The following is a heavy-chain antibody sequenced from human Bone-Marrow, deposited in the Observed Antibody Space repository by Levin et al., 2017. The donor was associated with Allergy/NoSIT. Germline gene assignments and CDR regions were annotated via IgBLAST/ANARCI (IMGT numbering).Heavy chain of an antibody. J-gene: IGHJ3*01. CDR1: GYSFSTYG. CDR2: ISPYNGDT. V-gene: IGHV1-18*01. D-gene: IGHD2-21*02. Sequence: GGSLRLSCKASGYSFSTYGISWVRQAPGQGLEWMGWISPYNGDTNYAQNLQGRVTMTTDTSTATVYMELRSLRSDDTAVYYCVRDLAHCGGDCFYDTFDFWGQGTMVTVSS. CDR3: VRDLAHCGGDCFYDTFDF.